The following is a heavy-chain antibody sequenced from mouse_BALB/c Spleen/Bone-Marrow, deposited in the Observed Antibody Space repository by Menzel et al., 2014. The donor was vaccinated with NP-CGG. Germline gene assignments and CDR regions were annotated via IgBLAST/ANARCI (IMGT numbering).Heavy chain of an antibody. D-gene: IGHD2-13*01. CDR1: GYTFTSYY. CDR2: INPSNGGT. CDR3: TREGDSPFAY. Sequence: QVHVKQFGAELVKPGASVKLSCKASGYTFTSYYMYWVKQRPGQGLEWIGEINPSNGGTNFNEKFKSKATLTVDKSSSTAYMQLSSLTSEDSAVYYCTREGDSPFAYWGQGTLVTVSA. V-gene: IGHV1S81*02. J-gene: IGHJ3*01.